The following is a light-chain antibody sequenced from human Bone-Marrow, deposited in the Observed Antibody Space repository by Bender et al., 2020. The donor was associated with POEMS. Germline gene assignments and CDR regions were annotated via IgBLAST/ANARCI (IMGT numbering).Light chain of an antibody. CDR3: SSATHTEV. Sequence: QSVLTQPPSVSGAPGQTVTIACTGTPTNIGSANDVHWYQQFPGTAPKVLVSGTNNRPSGVPDRFSGSKSGTSASLAITGLQTEDEADYYCSSATHTEVFGTGTTVTVL. CDR1: PTNIGSAND. V-gene: IGLV1-40*01. CDR2: GTN. J-gene: IGLJ1*01.